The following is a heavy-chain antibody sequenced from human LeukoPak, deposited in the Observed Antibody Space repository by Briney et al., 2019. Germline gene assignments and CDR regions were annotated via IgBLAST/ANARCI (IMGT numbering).Heavy chain of an antibody. CDR1: GFTFSSYA. J-gene: IGHJ6*02. CDR3: AKNVVGNGWFGGRTDPYYYYYGMDV. Sequence: GGSLRLSCAASGFTFSSYAMSWVRQAPGKVLEWVSAISGSGGSTYYADSVKGRFTISRDNSKNTLYLQMNSLRAEDTAVYYCAKNVVGNGWFGGRTDPYYYYYGMDVWGQGTTVTVSS. D-gene: IGHD3-10*01. V-gene: IGHV3-23*01. CDR2: ISGSGGST.